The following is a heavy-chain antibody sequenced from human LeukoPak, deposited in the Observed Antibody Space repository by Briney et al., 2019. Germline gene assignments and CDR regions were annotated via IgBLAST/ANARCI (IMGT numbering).Heavy chain of an antibody. Sequence: AGGSLRLSCAASGFTFSNYAMSWVRQAPGKGLEWVANIKQDGSEKYYVDSVKGRFTISRDNAKNSLYLQMNSLRAEDTAVYYCARGVAAVQRFDPWGQGTLVTVSS. V-gene: IGHV3-7*01. J-gene: IGHJ5*02. CDR3: ARGVAAVQRFDP. CDR2: IKQDGSEK. CDR1: GFTFSNYA. D-gene: IGHD6-13*01.